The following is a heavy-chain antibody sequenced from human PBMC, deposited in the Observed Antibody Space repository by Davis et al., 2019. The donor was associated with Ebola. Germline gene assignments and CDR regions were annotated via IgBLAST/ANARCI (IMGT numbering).Heavy chain of an antibody. CDR1: GFTFSSYW. D-gene: IGHD3-22*01. V-gene: IGHV3-21*01. Sequence: GGSLRLSCAASGFTFSSYWMHWVRQAPGKGLEWVSSISSSSSYIYYADSVKGRFTISRDNAKNSLYLQMNSLRAEDTAVYYCHPITMIDYWGQGTLVTVSS. CDR2: ISSSSSYI. J-gene: IGHJ4*02. CDR3: HPITMIDY.